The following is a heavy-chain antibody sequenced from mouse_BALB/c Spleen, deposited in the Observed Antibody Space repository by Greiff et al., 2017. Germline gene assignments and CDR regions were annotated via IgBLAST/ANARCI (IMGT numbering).Heavy chain of an antibody. V-gene: IGHV1-14*01. J-gene: IGHJ3*01. CDR1: GYTFTSYV. CDR2: INPYNDGT. Sequence: VQLKQSGPELVKPGASVKMSCKASGYTFTSYVMHWVKQKPGQGLEWIGYINPYNDGTKYNEKFKGKATLTSDKSSSTAYMELSSLTSEDSAVYYCAYDGYLAWFAYWGQGTLVTVSA. D-gene: IGHD2-3*01. CDR3: AYDGYLAWFAY.